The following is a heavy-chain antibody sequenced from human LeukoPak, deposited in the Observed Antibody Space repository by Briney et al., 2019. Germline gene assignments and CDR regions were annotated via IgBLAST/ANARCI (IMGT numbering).Heavy chain of an antibody. Sequence: SETLSLTCTVSGASISSHYWSWIRQSPGKGLEWIGYIYYSGSTNYNPSLKSRVTISVDTSKNQFSLKLSSVTAADTAVYYCASLPRGDYPEFDYWGQGTLVTVSS. J-gene: IGHJ4*02. CDR1: GASISSHY. CDR3: ASLPRGDYPEFDY. D-gene: IGHD4-17*01. CDR2: IYYSGST. V-gene: IGHV4-59*08.